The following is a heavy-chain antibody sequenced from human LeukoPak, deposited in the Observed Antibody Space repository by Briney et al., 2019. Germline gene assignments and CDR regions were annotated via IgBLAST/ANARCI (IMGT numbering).Heavy chain of an antibody. CDR2: IYYSGSA. D-gene: IGHD3-10*01. CDR3: ARGFGDWGLSWFDP. V-gene: IGHV4-59*01. CDR1: GGXISSYY. J-gene: IGHJ5*02. Sequence: PSETLSLTCNVSGGXISSYYCSWIRQPPGKGLEWIGYIYYSGSAKYNPSLKSRVTISVDTSMNQFSLKLTSVTAADTAVYYCARGFGDWGLSWFDPWGQGTLVTVSS.